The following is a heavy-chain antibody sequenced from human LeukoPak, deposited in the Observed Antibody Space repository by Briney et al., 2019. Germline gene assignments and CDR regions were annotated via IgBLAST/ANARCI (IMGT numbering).Heavy chain of an antibody. D-gene: IGHD6-19*01. CDR1: VFTFSSDG. V-gene: IGHV3-30*19. J-gene: IGHJ4*02. Sequence: GGSLRLSCAASVFTFSSDGMYWVRQAPGKGVEGLAVISYDGSNKYYAASVKGRFTISRDNSKNTLYLQMNSLRAEDTAVYYCATDHDAAGNFDYWGQGTLVTVSS. CDR2: ISYDGSNK. CDR3: ATDHDAAGNFDY.